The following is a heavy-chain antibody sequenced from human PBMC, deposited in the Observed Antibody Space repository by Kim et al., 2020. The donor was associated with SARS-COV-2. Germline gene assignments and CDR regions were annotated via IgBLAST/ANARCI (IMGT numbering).Heavy chain of an antibody. CDR3: ARLRSIAARPSIFSDY. CDR1: GGSISSSNW. J-gene: IGHJ4*02. CDR2: IYHSGST. Sequence: SETLSLTCAVSGGSISSSNWWSWVRQPPGKGLEWIGEIYHSGSTNYNPSLKSRVTISVDKSKNQFSLKLSSVTAADTAVYYCARLRSIAARPSIFSDYWGQGTLVTVSS. V-gene: IGHV4-4*02. D-gene: IGHD6-6*01.